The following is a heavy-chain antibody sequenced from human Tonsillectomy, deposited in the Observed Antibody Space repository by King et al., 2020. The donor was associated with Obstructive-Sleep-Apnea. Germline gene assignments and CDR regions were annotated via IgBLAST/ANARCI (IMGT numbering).Heavy chain of an antibody. CDR1: EFTFSNAW. V-gene: IGHV3-15*01. CDR3: TRGSAAAYFDY. J-gene: IGHJ4*02. Sequence: VQLVESGGGLVKAEGSLRLSCAASEFTFSNAWMSWVRQVPGEGLEWVGRISTKTDGASTDYAAPVKGRFIISRDDSKNTLYLQMNSLKIEDTAVYYCTRGSAAAYFDYWGQGTLVTVSS. CDR2: ISTKTDGAST. D-gene: IGHD6-13*01.